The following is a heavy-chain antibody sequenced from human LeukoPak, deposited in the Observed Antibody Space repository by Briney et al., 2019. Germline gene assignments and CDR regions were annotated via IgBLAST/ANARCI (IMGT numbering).Heavy chain of an antibody. CDR2: MYYSGNT. Sequence: PSQTLSLTCTVSGGSISSGSYYWGWIRQPPGKGLEWIGSMYYSGNTHYNPSLKSRVTISVDTSKNQFSLKLSSVTAADTAVYYCARQAIGFGEFHFDYWGQGTLVTVSS. CDR3: ARQAIGFGEFHFDY. J-gene: IGHJ4*02. V-gene: IGHV4-39*01. D-gene: IGHD3-10*01. CDR1: GGSISSGSYY.